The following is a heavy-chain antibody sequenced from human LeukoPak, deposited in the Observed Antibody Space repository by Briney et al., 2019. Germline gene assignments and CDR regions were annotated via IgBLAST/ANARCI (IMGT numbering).Heavy chain of an antibody. J-gene: IGHJ4*02. CDR3: ARQVRPPGYSGYGLFDY. CDR1: GGSISSSRYY. Sequence: EPSETLSLTCTVSGGSISSSRYYWGWIRQPPGKGLEWIGNINYSGSTYYSPSLKGRVTISVDTSKNQFSLKLSSVTAADTAVYYCARQVRPPGYSGYGLFDYWGQGTLVTVSS. D-gene: IGHD5-12*01. V-gene: IGHV4-39*01. CDR2: INYSGST.